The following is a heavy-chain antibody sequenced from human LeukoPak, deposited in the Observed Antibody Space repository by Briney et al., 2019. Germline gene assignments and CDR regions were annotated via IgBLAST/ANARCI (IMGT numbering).Heavy chain of an antibody. CDR2: INPNSGGT. CDR1: GYTFTGYY. CDR3: ASNLDGSGYYRGVHDAFDI. V-gene: IGHV1-2*02. D-gene: IGHD3-22*01. Sequence: ASVKVSCKASGYTFTGYYMHWVRQAPGQGLEWMGWINPNSGGTNYAQKLQGRVTMTTDTSTSTAYMELRSLRSDDTAVYYCASNLDGSGYYRGVHDAFDIWGQGTMVTVSS. J-gene: IGHJ3*02.